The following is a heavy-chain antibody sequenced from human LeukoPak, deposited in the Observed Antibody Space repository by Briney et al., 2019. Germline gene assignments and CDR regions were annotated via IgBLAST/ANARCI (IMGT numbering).Heavy chain of an antibody. Sequence: PGGSLRLSCAASRFTFSSYAMSWVRQAPGKGLEWVSSISSSSSYIYYADSVKGRFTISRDNAKNSLYLQMNSLRAEDTAVYYCAREPYDSSGYYYYFDYWGQGTLVTVSS. D-gene: IGHD3-22*01. CDR3: AREPYDSSGYYYYFDY. V-gene: IGHV3-21*01. CDR2: ISSSSSYI. CDR1: RFTFSSYA. J-gene: IGHJ4*02.